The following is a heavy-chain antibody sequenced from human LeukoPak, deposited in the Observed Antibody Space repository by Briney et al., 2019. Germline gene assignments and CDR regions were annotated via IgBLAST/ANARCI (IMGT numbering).Heavy chain of an antibody. D-gene: IGHD3-22*01. J-gene: IGHJ4*02. CDR1: GFTVSNNY. V-gene: IGHV3-11*04. CDR2: ISSSSSTI. CDR3: ARDIYYDSSGYYGSVY. Sequence: GGSLRLSCAASGFTVSNNYLSWVRQAPGKGLEWVSYISSSSSTIYYADSVKGRFTISRVNAKNSLYLQMNSLRAEDTAVYYCARDIYYDSSGYYGSVYWGQGTLVTVSS.